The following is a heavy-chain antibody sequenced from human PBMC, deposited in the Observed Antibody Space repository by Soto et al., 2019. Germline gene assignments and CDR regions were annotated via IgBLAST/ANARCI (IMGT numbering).Heavy chain of an antibody. D-gene: IGHD6-13*01. V-gene: IGHV3-33*01. J-gene: IGHJ6*03. CDR1: GFTFSSYG. Sequence: QVQLVESGGGVVQPGRSLRLSCAASGFTFSSYGMHWVRQAPGKGLEWVAVIWYDGSNKYYADSVKGRFTISRDNSKNTLYLQMNSLRAEDTAVYYCARSPAAPPPWYYYMDVWGKGTTVTVSS. CDR2: IWYDGSNK. CDR3: ARSPAAPPPWYYYMDV.